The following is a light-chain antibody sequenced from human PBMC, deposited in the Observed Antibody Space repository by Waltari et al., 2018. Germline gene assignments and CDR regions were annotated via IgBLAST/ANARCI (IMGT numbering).Light chain of an antibody. V-gene: IGLV2-8*01. CDR2: EVN. CDR1: SSDVGSYDP. Sequence: QSALTQPPSASGSPGQSVTISCTGTSSDVGSYDPVSWYQHHPPKAPKLLIYEVNRRPSGVPDRFSGSKSGNTASLTVSGLQADDEAHYYCVSHGGANNFWVFGGGTMLTVL. CDR3: VSHGGANNFWV. J-gene: IGLJ3*02.